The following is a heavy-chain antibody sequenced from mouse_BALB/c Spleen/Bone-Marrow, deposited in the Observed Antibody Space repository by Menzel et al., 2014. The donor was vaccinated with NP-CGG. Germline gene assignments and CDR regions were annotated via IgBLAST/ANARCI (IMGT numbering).Heavy chain of an antibody. CDR1: GYAFTNYL. J-gene: IGHJ2*01. D-gene: IGHD4-1*01. V-gene: IGHV1-54*01. CDR2: INPGSGGT. Sequence: QVQLQQPGAALVRPGTSVKVSCKASGYAFTNYLIGWVKQRPGQGLEWFGVINPGSGGTTYNEKFKGRTTLTADKSSNTAYMQLSSLTSDDSAVYFCATNWGDYWGQGTTLTVSS. CDR3: ATNWGDY.